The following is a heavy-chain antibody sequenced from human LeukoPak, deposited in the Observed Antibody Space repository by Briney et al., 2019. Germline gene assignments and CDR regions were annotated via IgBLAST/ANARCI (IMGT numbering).Heavy chain of an antibody. CDR1: GGSISSYY. CDR3: ARVGGGNDFWSGYPNYGMDV. V-gene: IGHV4-59*01. CDR2: IYYSRST. J-gene: IGHJ6*02. D-gene: IGHD3-3*01. Sequence: SETLSLTCTVSGGSISSYYWSWIRQPPGKGLEWIGYIYYSRSTNYNPSLKSRVTISVDTSKNQFSLKLSSVTAADTAVYYCARVGGGNDFWSGYPNYGMDVWGQGTTVTVSS.